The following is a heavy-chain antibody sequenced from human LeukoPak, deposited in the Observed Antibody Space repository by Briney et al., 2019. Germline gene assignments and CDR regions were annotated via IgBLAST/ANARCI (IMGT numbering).Heavy chain of an antibody. CDR3: ARDLLCGGHSPFDF. J-gene: IGHJ4*02. D-gene: IGHD4-23*01. CDR1: GFTFSKFW. CDR2: IKQDGSEK. V-gene: IGHV3-7*04. Sequence: PGGSLRLSCAASGFTFSKFWMSWVRQAPGKGLEWVANIKQDGSEKYYVDSVKGRFTISRDNAKNSLYLQMNSLRADDTAVYYCARDLLCGGHSPFDFWGQGTLVTVSS.